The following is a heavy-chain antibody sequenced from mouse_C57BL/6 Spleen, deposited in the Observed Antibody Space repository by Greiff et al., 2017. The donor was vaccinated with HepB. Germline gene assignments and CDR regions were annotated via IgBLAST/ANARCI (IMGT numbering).Heavy chain of an antibody. D-gene: IGHD2-2*01. J-gene: IGHJ1*03. CDR2: ISYDGSN. CDR3: ARGGYAYVGYFDV. Sequence: ESGPGLVKPSQSLSLTCSVTGYSITSGYYWNWIRQFPGNKLEWMGYISYDGSNNYNPSLKNRISITLDTYKNQFFLKLHSVTTEDTATYYCARGGYAYVGYFDVWGTGTTVTVSS. V-gene: IGHV3-6*01. CDR1: GYSITSGYY.